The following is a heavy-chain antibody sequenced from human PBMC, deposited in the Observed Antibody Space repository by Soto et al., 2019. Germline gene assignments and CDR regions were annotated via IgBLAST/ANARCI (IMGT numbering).Heavy chain of an antibody. J-gene: IGHJ4*02. D-gene: IGHD2-21*02. CDR3: ARVVLDGSDCDWDY. V-gene: IGHV4-59*01. CDR2: VHHSGST. CDR1: GGSMITYY. Sequence: QVQLQESGAGLVKPSETLSLTCTVSGGSMITYYWSWIRQSPGKGLEWIGYVHHSGSTLYNPSLRNRANGSLTRSNNQFFLKLTSVTAADTAFFYCARVVLDGSDCDWDYWGQGILVTVSS.